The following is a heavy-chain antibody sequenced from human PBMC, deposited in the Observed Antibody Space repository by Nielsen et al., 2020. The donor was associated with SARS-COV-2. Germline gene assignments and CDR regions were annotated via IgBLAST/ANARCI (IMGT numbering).Heavy chain of an antibody. CDR1: GGSLSSRNYY. J-gene: IGHJ3*02. Sequence: GSLRLSCTVSGGSLSSRNYYWGWIRQPPGKGLEWIGTIYYSGSVSYNPSLRSRVTISEDTSKKHFSLKLTSVTAADMAVYFCARGDIAVVPAAMFRGDDAFDIWGQGTMVRVSS. CDR2: IYYSGSV. CDR3: ARGDIAVVPAAMFRGDDAFDI. D-gene: IGHD2-2*01. V-gene: IGHV4-39*02.